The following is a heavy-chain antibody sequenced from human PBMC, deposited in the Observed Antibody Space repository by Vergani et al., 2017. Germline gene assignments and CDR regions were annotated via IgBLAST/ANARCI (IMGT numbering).Heavy chain of an antibody. Sequence: QVQLQESGPGLVKPSETLSLTCLVSGGSLSSYYWSWIRQPPGKGLEWIGYIYYSGSTNYNPSLKSRLTMLIDTSENHFSLKLSSMTAADTAVYYCARVVMATTTFDYWGQGTLVTVSS. V-gene: IGHV4-59*01. J-gene: IGHJ4*02. D-gene: IGHD5-24*01. CDR1: GGSLSSYY. CDR2: IYYSGST. CDR3: ARVVMATTTFDY.